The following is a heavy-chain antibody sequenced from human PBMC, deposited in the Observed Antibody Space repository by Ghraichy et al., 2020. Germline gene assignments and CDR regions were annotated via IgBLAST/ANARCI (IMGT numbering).Heavy chain of an antibody. CDR2: IKQDGSEK. D-gene: IGHD3-3*01. J-gene: IGHJ6*02. CDR3: ARVRVADYYYYYGMDV. Sequence: GGSLRLSCAASGFTFSSYWMSWVRQAPGKGLEWVAYIKQDGSEKYYVDSVKGRFTISRDNAKNSLYLQTNSLRAEDTAVYYCARVRVADYYYYYGMDVWGQGTTVTVSS. CDR1: GFTFSSYW. V-gene: IGHV3-7*01.